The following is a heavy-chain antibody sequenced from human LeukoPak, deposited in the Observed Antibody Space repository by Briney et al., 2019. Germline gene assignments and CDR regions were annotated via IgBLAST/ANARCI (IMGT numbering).Heavy chain of an antibody. D-gene: IGHD6-13*01. V-gene: IGHV1-2*02. CDR2: INPNSGGT. CDR1: GYTFTGYY. J-gene: IGHJ5*02. CDR3: ARDEGYSSSWYH. Sequence: ASVKVSCKASGYTFTGYYMHWVRQAPGQGLEWMGWINPNSGGTNYAQKFQGRVTMTGDTSISTAYMELSRLRSDDTAVYYCARDEGYSSSWYHWGQGTLVTVSS.